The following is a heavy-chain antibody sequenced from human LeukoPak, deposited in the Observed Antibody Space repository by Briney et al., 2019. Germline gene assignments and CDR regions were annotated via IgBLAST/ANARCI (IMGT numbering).Heavy chain of an antibody. V-gene: IGHV4-31*03. Sequence: PSQTLSLTCTVSGGSISSGGYYWSWIRQHPGKGPEWIGYIYYSGSTYYNPSLKSRVTISVDTSKNQFSLKLSSVTAADTAVYYCARDSGGIPRFDCWGQGTLVTVSS. D-gene: IGHD2-21*01. J-gene: IGHJ4*02. CDR1: GGSISSGGYY. CDR2: IYYSGST. CDR3: ARDSGGIPRFDC.